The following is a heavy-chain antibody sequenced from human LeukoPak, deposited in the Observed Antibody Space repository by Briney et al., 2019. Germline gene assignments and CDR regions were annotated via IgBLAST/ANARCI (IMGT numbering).Heavy chain of an antibody. Sequence: GRSLRLSCAASGFTFSSYGMHWVRQAPGNGLEWVAVISYDGSNKYYADSVKGRFTISRDNSKNTLYLQMNSLRAEDTAVYYCAKAVGGSSSLWGQGTLVTVSS. CDR1: GFTFSSYG. D-gene: IGHD1-26*01. CDR3: AKAVGGSSSL. CDR2: ISYDGSNK. J-gene: IGHJ4*02. V-gene: IGHV3-30*18.